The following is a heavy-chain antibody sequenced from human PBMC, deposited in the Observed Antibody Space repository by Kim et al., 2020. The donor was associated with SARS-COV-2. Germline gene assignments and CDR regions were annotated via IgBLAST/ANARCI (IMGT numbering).Heavy chain of an antibody. CDR1: GFTFSSYG. CDR3: AKGPTGWGVVTMVFDY. J-gene: IGHJ4*02. Sequence: GGSLRLSCAASGFTFSSYGMHWVRQAPGKGLEWVAVISYDGNNKYYADSVKGRFTISRDNSKNTLYLQMNSLRAEDTAVYYCAKGPTGWGVVTMVFDYWGQGTLVTVSS. V-gene: IGHV3-30*18. D-gene: IGHD3-3*01. CDR2: ISYDGNNK.